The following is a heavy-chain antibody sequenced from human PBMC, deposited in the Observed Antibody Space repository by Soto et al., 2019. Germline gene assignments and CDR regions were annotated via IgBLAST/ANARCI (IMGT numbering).Heavy chain of an antibody. CDR3: ANLDWSQLPNNFDY. D-gene: IGHD1-1*01. J-gene: IGHJ4*02. CDR1: GFTFSAHP. CDR2: IRESGDGT. V-gene: IGHV3-23*01. Sequence: GGSLRLSCAASGFTFSAHPMSWLRQAPGKGLEWVSSIRESGDGTYYTDSVKGRFTISRDNSKSTLYLQLNNLRAEDTAVYYCANLDWSQLPNNFDYWGQGTLVTVSS.